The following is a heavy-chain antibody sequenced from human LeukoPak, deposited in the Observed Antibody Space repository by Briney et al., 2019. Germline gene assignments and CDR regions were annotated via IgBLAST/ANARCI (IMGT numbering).Heavy chain of an antibody. CDR2: INQSGST. V-gene: IGHV4-34*01. CDR3: ARGRDGYNYGIDY. J-gene: IGHJ4*02. Sequence: PSETLSLTCAVYCGSFRGYYWIGIRDPPGKGLEWCGEINQSGSTNYTPSLKRRVTTSVATSKNHFPLKLSSVTAAGTAVYYCARGRDGYNYGIDYWGQGTLVTVSS. D-gene: IGHD5-24*01. CDR1: CGSFRGYY.